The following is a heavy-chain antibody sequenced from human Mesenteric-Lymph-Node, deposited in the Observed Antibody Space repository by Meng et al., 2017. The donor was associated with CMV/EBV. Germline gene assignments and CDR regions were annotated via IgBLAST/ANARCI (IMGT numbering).Heavy chain of an antibody. D-gene: IGHD6-6*01. CDR3: ARGAIYSSSPFDP. Sequence: ASVKVSCKASGYTFVNYGISWVRQAPGQGLEWMGWISTYNGNTKYGQNFQDRVTMTTDTSTSTAYMELRSLRSDDTAVYYCARGAIYSSSPFDPWGQGTLVTVSS. CDR2: ISTYNGNT. CDR1: GYTFVNYG. J-gene: IGHJ5*02. V-gene: IGHV1-18*01.